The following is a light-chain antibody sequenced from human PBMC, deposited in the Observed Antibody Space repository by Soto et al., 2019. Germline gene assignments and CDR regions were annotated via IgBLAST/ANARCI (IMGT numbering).Light chain of an antibody. CDR2: GAS. Sequence: LRTQSPATLTASPGDRATITCRASQSVSSSLAWYQQKPGKAPKLLIYGASTWESGVPSRFSGSGSGTEFTLTISSLEPEDFAVYYCQQRSNWLLTFGGGTKVDIK. J-gene: IGKJ4*01. CDR1: QSVSSS. CDR3: QQRSNWLLT. V-gene: IGKV3-15*01.